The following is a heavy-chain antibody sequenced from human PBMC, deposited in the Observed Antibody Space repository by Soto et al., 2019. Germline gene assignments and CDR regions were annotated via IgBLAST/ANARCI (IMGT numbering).Heavy chain of an antibody. D-gene: IGHD5-18*01. Sequence: EVQLVESGGGLVKPGGSLRLSCAASGFTFSSYSMNWVRQAPGKGLEWVSSISSSSSYIYYAGSVKGRFTLSRDNAKNSLYLQMNSLRAEDTAVYYCARYSYGLDYWGQGTLVTVS. J-gene: IGHJ4*02. CDR3: ARYSYGLDY. CDR1: GFTFSSYS. CDR2: ISSSSSYI. V-gene: IGHV3-21*01.